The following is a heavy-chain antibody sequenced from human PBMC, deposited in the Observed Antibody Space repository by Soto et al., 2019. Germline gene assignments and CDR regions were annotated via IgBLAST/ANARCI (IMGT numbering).Heavy chain of an antibody. CDR2: MTSDGRTT. V-gene: IGHV3-74*01. Sequence: GGSLRLSCAASGFAFGNSWMHWVRQPPGKGPEWVSRMTSDGRTTQYADSVKGRFTVSRDNAKNTLYLQMNSLRAEDTAVYYCATAEVDYWGPGALVTVSS. J-gene: IGHJ4*02. CDR3: ATAEVDY. CDR1: GFAFGNSW.